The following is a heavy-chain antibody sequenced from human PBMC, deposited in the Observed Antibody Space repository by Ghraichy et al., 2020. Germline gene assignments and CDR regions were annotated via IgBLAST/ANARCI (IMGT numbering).Heavy chain of an antibody. Sequence: GGSLRLSCAASGFTFSTYSMNWVRQAPGKGLEWVSSISSSSSYIYYADSVKGRFTISRDNAKNSLYLQMNSLRAEDTAEYYCARDMRYCSSTSCYVYYYYGVDVWGQGTPVTVSS. V-gene: IGHV3-21*01. J-gene: IGHJ6*02. D-gene: IGHD2-2*01. CDR1: GFTFSTYS. CDR2: ISSSSSYI. CDR3: ARDMRYCSSTSCYVYYYYGVDV.